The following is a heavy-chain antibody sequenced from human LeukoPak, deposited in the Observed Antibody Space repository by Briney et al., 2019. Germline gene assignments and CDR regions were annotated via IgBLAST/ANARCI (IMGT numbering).Heavy chain of an antibody. CDR3: ARGGGVMITFGPTRSRNWFDP. V-gene: IGHV1-18*01. J-gene: IGHJ5*02. D-gene: IGHD3-16*01. CDR2: ITADNGNA. Sequence: GASVKVSCKASGYSFSSYGISWVRQAPGQGLEWMGWITADNGNALYAQKLQGRVTMTTDTSTSTAYMELRSLRSDDTAVYYCARGGGVMITFGPTRSRNWFDPWGQGTLVTVSS. CDR1: GYSFSSYG.